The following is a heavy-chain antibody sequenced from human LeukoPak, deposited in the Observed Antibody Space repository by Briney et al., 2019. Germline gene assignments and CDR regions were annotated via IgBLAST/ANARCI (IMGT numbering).Heavy chain of an antibody. V-gene: IGHV4-59*01. CDR2: IYYSGST. CDR3: ARGVAPFDY. CDR1: GGSISSYY. Sequence: SETLSLTCTVSGGSISSYYWSWIRQPPGKGLEWIGYIYYSGSTNYNPSLKSRVTISVDTSKNQFSLKLSSVTAADTAVYYCARGVAPFDYWGQGTLVTVSS. D-gene: IGHD2-15*01. J-gene: IGHJ4*02.